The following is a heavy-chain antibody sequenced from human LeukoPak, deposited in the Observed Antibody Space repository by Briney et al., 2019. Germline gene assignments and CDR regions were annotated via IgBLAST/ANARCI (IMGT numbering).Heavy chain of an antibody. CDR3: ARGRALYDFWSGYYTSNYFDY. CDR2: IYHSGST. Sequence: SETLSLTCAVSGGSISSGGYSWSWIRQPPGKGLEWIGYIYHSGSTYYNPSLKSRVTISVDRSKNQFSLKLSSVTAADTAVYYCARGRALYDFWSGYYTSNYFDYWGQGTLVTVSS. CDR1: GGSISSGGYS. D-gene: IGHD3-3*01. J-gene: IGHJ4*02. V-gene: IGHV4-30-2*01.